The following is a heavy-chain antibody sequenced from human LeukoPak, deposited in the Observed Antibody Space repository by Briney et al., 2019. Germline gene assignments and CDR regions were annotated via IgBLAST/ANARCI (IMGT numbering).Heavy chain of an antibody. CDR2: IYSGGST. J-gene: IGHJ4*02. Sequence: GRSLRLSCAASGFTVSSNYMSWVRQAPGKGLEWVSVIYSGGSTYYADSVKGRFTISRDNSKNTLYLQMNSLRAEDTAVYYCARDGFRRDGYDYWGQGTLVTVSS. CDR1: GFTVSSNY. CDR3: ARDGFRRDGYDY. V-gene: IGHV3-53*01. D-gene: IGHD5-24*01.